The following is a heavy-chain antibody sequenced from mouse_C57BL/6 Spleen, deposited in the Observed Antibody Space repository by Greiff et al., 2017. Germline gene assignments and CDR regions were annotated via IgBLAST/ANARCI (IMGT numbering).Heavy chain of an antibody. J-gene: IGHJ4*01. CDR3: ASNYYGKGLYAMDY. CDR1: GFSLTSYA. V-gene: IGHV2-9-1*01. D-gene: IGHD2-1*01. Sequence: VKVVESGPGLVAPSQSLSITCTVSGFSLTSYAISWVRQPPGKGLEWLGVIWTGGGTNYNSALKSRLSISKDNSKSQVFLKMNSLQTDDTARYYCASNYYGKGLYAMDYWGQGTSVTVSS. CDR2: IWTGGGT.